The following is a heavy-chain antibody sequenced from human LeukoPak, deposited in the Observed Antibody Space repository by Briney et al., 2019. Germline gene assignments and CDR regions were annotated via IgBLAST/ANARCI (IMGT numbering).Heavy chain of an antibody. Sequence: GGSLRLSCAASGFTFSNNWMHWVRQAPGKGLVWVSRINSDGSTTTYADSVKGRFTISRDNAKNTLYLQMNSLRPEDTAVYYCARGYIYGYDCWGQGALVTVSS. CDR2: INSDGSTT. CDR3: ARGYIYGYDC. CDR1: GFTFSNNW. J-gene: IGHJ4*02. D-gene: IGHD5-18*01. V-gene: IGHV3-74*01.